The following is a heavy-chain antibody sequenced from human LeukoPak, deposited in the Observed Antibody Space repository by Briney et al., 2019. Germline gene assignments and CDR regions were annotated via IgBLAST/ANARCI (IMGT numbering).Heavy chain of an antibody. D-gene: IGHD3-22*01. CDR2: ISSSSSTI. CDR1: GFTFSSYS. CDR3: ARAATYYYDSSGYYPYAFDI. Sequence: GGSLRLSCAPSGFTFSSYSMNWVRQAPGKGLEWVSYISSSSSTIYYADSVKGRFTISRDDAKNSLYLQLNSLRDEDTAVYYCARAATYYYDSSGYYPYAFDIWGQGTMVTVSS. V-gene: IGHV3-48*02. J-gene: IGHJ3*02.